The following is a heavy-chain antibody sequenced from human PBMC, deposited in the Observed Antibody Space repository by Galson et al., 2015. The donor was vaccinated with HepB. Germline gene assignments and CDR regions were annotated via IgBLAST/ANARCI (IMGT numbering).Heavy chain of an antibody. CDR1: GFTFGDYT. CDR3: TRDRRGGYGPFDY. D-gene: IGHD5-12*01. CDR2: IRSKAYGGTT. V-gene: IGHV3-49*01. J-gene: IGHJ4*02. Sequence: SLRLSCATSGFTFGDYTMSWFRQAPGKGLEWVGFIRSKAYGGTTEYAASVKGRFTISRDGSKSIAYLQMNSLKTEDTAVYYCTRDRRGGYGPFDYWGQGTLVTVSS.